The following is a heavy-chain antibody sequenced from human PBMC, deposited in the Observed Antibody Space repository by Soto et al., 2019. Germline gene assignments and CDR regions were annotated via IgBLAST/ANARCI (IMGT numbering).Heavy chain of an antibody. D-gene: IGHD5-12*01. CDR2: FIHILGIA. CDR3: ARVSSGATFCSDY. Sequence: QVQLVQSGAEVKKPGASVKVSCKASGGNFSSYTSSWVQPAHGQGLEWLGRFIHILGIATYAQKFQGTVKITADQSTSTADMELSIMRSEDTAEDYCARVSSGATFCSDYWGQGTLVTVSS. V-gene: IGHV1-69*02. J-gene: IGHJ4*02. CDR1: GGNFSSYT.